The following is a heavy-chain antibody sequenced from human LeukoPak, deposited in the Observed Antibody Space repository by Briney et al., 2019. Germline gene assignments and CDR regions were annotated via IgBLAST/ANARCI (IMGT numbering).Heavy chain of an antibody. CDR1: GFTFSSYS. CDR2: ISSSSSTI. V-gene: IGHV3-48*02. J-gene: IGHJ4*02. D-gene: IGHD3-10*01. CDR3: ARPHSGHLFDY. Sequence: GGSLRLSCAASGFTFSSYSMNWVRQAPGKGLEWVSYISSSSSTIYYADSVKGRFTISRDNGKNSLYLQMNSLRDGGTAVYYCARPHSGHLFDYWGQGTLVTVSS.